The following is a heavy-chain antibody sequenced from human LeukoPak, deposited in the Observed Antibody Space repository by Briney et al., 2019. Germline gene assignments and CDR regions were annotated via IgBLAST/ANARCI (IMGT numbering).Heavy chain of an antibody. CDR1: GGSISTQY. Sequence: PSETLSLTCTVSGGSISTQYWSWIRQPPGKGLEWIGYIYYSGSTNYNPSLKSRVTISVDTSKNQFSLKLSSVTTADTAVYYCAREGGYSGYDTLPKRFFDYWGQGTLVTVSS. CDR2: IYYSGST. V-gene: IGHV4-59*11. J-gene: IGHJ4*02. D-gene: IGHD5-12*01. CDR3: AREGGYSGYDTLPKRFFDY.